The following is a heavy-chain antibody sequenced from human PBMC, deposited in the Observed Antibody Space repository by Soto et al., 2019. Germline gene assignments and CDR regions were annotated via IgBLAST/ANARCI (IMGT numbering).Heavy chain of an antibody. CDR1: GYTFTSYY. D-gene: IGHD1-1*01. J-gene: IGHJ5*02. CDR2: INPSGGST. Sequence: GASVKVSCKASGYTFTSYYMHWVRQAPGQGLEWMGIINPSGGSTSYAQKFQGRVTMTRDTSTSTVYMELSSLRSEDTAVYYCARGGLRTDPQIYNWFDPWGQGTLVTVSS. CDR3: ARGGLRTDPQIYNWFDP. V-gene: IGHV1-46*03.